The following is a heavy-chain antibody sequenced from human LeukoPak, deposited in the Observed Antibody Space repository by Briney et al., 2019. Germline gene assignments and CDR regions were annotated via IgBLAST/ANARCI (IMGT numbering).Heavy chain of an antibody. V-gene: IGHV3-30*18. Sequence: GGSLRLSCAASRFTFSSYGMHWVRQAPGKGLEWVAVISYDGNNRYYADSVKGRFTNSRYSSKNTLYLQMNSLRAEDTAVYYCAKVKGEVIGAFDIWGQGTMVTVSS. D-gene: IGHD3-16*01. CDR1: RFTFSSYG. CDR2: ISYDGNNR. CDR3: AKVKGEVIGAFDI. J-gene: IGHJ3*02.